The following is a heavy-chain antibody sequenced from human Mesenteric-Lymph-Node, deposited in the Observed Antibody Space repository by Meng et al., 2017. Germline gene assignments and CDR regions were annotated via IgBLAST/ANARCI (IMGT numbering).Heavy chain of an antibody. CDR3: ARGLTLGGGNSANY. J-gene: IGHJ4*02. D-gene: IGHD4-23*01. CDR2: IIPIFGTA. Sequence: SVKVSCKASGGTFSSYAISWVRQAPGQGLEWMGGIIPIFGTANYAQKFQGRVTITADKSTSTAYMELSSLRSEDTAVYYCARGLTLGGGNSANYWGQGTLVTVSS. V-gene: IGHV1-69*06. CDR1: GGTFSSYA.